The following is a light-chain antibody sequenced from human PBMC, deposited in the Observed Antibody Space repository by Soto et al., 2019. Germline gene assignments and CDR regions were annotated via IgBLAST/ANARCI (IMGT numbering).Light chain of an antibody. Sequence: IQLTQSPSSLSASVGDSVTITCRASQGITSYLAWYQQKPGKAPNLLIYGASTLQSGVPSRFSGSGSGTDFTLTINSLQAEDFATYYCQPTRSYPSTFGGGTKVDIK. CDR2: GAS. J-gene: IGKJ4*01. V-gene: IGKV1-9*01. CDR1: QGITSY. CDR3: QPTRSYPST.